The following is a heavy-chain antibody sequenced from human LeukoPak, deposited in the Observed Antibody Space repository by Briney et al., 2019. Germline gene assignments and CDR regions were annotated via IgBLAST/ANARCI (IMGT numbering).Heavy chain of an antibody. CDR3: AREVAVAGNYYYYGMDV. Sequence: GASVTVSFKASGYTFSVYYMHWVRQAPGQGLEWMGWINPNSGGTNYAQKFQGRVTMTRDTSISTAYMELSRLRSDDTAVYYCAREVAVAGNYYYYGMDVWGQGTTVTVSS. CDR1: GYTFSVYY. V-gene: IGHV1-2*02. D-gene: IGHD6-19*01. J-gene: IGHJ6*02. CDR2: INPNSGGT.